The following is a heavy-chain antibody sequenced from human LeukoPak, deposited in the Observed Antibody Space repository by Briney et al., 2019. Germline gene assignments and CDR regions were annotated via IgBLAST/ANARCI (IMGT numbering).Heavy chain of an antibody. V-gene: IGHV1-69*13. Sequence: SVKVSCKASGGTFSSYAISWVRQAPGQGLEWMGGIIPIFGTANYAQKFQGRVTITADESTSTAYMELSSLRSDDTAVYYCARGMVGGYDFWSGYYIEWFDPWGQGTLVTVSS. CDR2: IIPIFGTA. CDR3: ARGMVGGYDFWSGYYIEWFDP. CDR1: GGTFSSYA. J-gene: IGHJ5*02. D-gene: IGHD3-3*01.